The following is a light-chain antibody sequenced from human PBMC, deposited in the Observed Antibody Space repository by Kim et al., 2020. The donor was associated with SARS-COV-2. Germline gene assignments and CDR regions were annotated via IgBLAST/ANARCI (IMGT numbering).Light chain of an antibody. CDR3: QQYYSTPYT. J-gene: IGKJ2*01. V-gene: IGKV4-1*01. Sequence: DIVMTQSPDSLAVSLGERATINCKSSQSVLYSSNNKNYLAWYQQKPGQPPKLLIYWASTRESGVPDRFSGSGSGTDFTLTISSLQAEDVAVYYCQQYYSTPYTFGQRTKLEL. CDR1: QSVLYSSNNKNY. CDR2: WAS.